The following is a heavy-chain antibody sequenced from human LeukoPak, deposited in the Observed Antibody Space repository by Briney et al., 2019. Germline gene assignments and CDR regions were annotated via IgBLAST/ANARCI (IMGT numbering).Heavy chain of an antibody. CDR1: GFTFDDYA. CDR2: ISWNSGSI. J-gene: IGHJ4*02. CDR3: AKDSEYRGWNY. V-gene: IGHV3-9*01. Sequence: GGSLRLSCAASGFTFDDYAMHWVRQAPGKGLEWVSGISWNSGSIGYADSVKSRFTISRDNAKNSLYLQMNSLRAEDTALYYCAKDSEYRGWNYWGQGTLVTVSS. D-gene: IGHD2/OR15-2a*01.